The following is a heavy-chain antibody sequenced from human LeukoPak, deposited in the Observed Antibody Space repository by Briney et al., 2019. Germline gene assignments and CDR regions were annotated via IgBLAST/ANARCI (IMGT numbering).Heavy chain of an antibody. CDR2: IKQDGSEK. J-gene: IGHJ4*02. D-gene: IGHD3-10*01. V-gene: IGHV3-7*03. CDR3: ARDLWSRITMVRGVDY. CDR1: GFTYSTYW. Sequence: GGSLRLSCAASGFTYSTYWMIWLRQAPGKGLEGGAYIKQDGSEKYFVDSGKGRFTISRDNAKNSLYLQMNSLRAEDTAVYYCARDLWSRITMVRGVDYWGQGTLVTVSS.